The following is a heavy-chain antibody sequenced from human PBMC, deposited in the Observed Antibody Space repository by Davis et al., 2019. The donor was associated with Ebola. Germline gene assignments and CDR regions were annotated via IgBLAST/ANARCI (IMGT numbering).Heavy chain of an antibody. CDR2: INPNSGGT. D-gene: IGHD3-10*01. V-gene: IGHV1-2*02. Sequence: ASVKVSCKASGYTFTGYYMHWVRQAPGQGLEWMGWINPNSGGTNYAQKFQGRVTMTRDTSISTAYMELSRLRSDDTAVYYCARDSFPPMVRGKGPLYYFDYWGQGTLVTVSS. CDR3: ARDSFPPMVRGKGPLYYFDY. CDR1: GYTFTGYY. J-gene: IGHJ4*02.